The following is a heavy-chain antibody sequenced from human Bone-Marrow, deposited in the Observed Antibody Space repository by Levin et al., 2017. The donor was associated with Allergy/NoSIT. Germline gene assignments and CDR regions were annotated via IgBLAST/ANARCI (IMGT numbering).Heavy chain of an antibody. CDR1: GGSISSRSNL. V-gene: IGHV4-39*01. J-gene: IGHJ4*02. CDR3: ARQQPGSASIYFFDY. CDR2: FSYSGTT. Sequence: SQTLSLPCTVSGGSISSRSNLWGWIRQPPGRGLEWIGTFSYSGTTYYNPSLNSRVTIPVDTSKNQFSLNLNSVTAADMAVYYCARQQPGSASIYFFDYWGQGTLVTVSS. D-gene: IGHD2-15*01.